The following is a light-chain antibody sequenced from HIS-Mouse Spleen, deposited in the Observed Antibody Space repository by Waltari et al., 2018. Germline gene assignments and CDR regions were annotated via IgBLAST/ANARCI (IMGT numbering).Light chain of an antibody. J-gene: IGLJ2*01. CDR3: QAWDSSYSV. V-gene: IGLV3-1*01. CDR2: QDS. Sequence: SYELTQPPSVSVSPGQTASITCSGDKLGDKYACWYQQKPGQSPVLVIYQDSKRPSGIPERFSGSNSWNTATLTISGTQAMDEADDYCQAWDSSYSVVGGGTKLTVL. CDR1: KLGDKY.